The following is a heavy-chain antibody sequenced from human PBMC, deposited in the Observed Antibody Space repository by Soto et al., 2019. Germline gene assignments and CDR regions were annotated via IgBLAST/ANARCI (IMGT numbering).Heavy chain of an antibody. CDR1: GYTLTELS. J-gene: IGHJ4*02. CDR3: ARGKERQWLVPIDY. D-gene: IGHD6-19*01. V-gene: IGHV1-24*01. Sequence: GASVKVSCKVSGYTLTELSMHWVRQAPGKGLEWMGGFDPEDGGTSYAQKFQGRVTMTRDTSTSTVYMELSSLRSEDTAVYYCARGKERQWLVPIDYWGQGTLVTVSS. CDR2: FDPEDGGT.